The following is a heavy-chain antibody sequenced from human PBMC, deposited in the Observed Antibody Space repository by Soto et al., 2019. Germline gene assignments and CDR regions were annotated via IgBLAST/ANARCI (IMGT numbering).Heavy chain of an antibody. CDR3: ARGMIVVVITTFYYYGMDV. V-gene: IGHV1-69*13. CDR2: IIPIFGTA. D-gene: IGHD3-22*01. CDR1: GGTFSSYA. J-gene: IGHJ6*02. Sequence: SVKVSCKASGGTFSSYAISWVRRAPGQGLEWMGGIIPIFGTANYAQKFQGRVTITADESTSTAYMELSSLRSEDTAVYYCARGMIVVVITTFYYYGMDVWGQGTTVTVSS.